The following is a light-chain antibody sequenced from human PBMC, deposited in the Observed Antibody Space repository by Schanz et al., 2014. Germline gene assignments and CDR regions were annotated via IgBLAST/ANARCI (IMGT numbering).Light chain of an antibody. J-gene: IGKJ1*01. CDR2: GAS. V-gene: IGKV3-20*01. Sequence: ETVLTQSPGTLSLSPGDRATLSCRASQSVGDNYLGWYQQKPGQAPRLLIYGASIRATGIPDRFSGSGSGTDFTLTITRLEPEDFAVYYCQQYGNSPRTFGQGTKVEIK. CDR1: QSVGDNY. CDR3: QQYGNSPRT.